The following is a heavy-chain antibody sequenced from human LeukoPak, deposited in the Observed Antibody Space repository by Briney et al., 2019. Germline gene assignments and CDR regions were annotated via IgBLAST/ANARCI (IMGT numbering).Heavy chain of an antibody. Sequence: GGSLRLSCAASGFTFSSYSMNWVRQAPGKGLEWVSSISSSSSYIYYADSVKGRFTISRDNAKNSLYLQMNSLRAEDTAVYYCAREPAMVSYYFDYWGQGTLVTVSP. CDR1: GFTFSSYS. J-gene: IGHJ4*02. CDR2: ISSSSSYI. CDR3: AREPAMVSYYFDY. D-gene: IGHD5-18*01. V-gene: IGHV3-21*01.